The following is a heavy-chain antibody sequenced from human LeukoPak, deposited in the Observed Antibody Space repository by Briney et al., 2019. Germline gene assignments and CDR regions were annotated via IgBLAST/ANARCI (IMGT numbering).Heavy chain of an antibody. D-gene: IGHD6-13*01. CDR3: ARHFSGAAAPLPFDY. CDR2: IYYSGGT. Sequence: PSETLSLTCTVSGRSISSYYWNWIRQPPGKGLEWVGYIYYSGGTNYNPSLKSRVTISVDTSKNQFSLNLTSVTAADTAVYYCARHFSGAAAPLPFDYWGQGTLVTVSS. J-gene: IGHJ4*02. CDR1: GRSISSYY. V-gene: IGHV4-59*08.